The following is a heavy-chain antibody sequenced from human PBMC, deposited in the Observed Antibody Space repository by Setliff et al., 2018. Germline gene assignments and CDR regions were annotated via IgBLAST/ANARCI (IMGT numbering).Heavy chain of an antibody. D-gene: IGHD3-10*01. CDR3: AKGRGEMDS. CDR1: GGSISSYY. CDR2: IYYSGST. V-gene: IGHV4-59*01. Sequence: PSETLSLTCTVSGGSISSYYWSWIRQPAGKGLEWTGYIYYSGSTDSHPSLKSRVSISIDTSKNQFSLNVRSVTAADTAIYYCAKGRGEMDSWGQGILVTVSS. J-gene: IGHJ4*02.